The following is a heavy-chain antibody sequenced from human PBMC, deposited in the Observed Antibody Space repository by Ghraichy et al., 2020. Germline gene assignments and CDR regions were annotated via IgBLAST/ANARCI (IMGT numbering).Heavy chain of an antibody. V-gene: IGHV3-74*01. CDR3: ATYDGSGSHRSLGY. CDR2: INSDGSST. CDR1: GFTFSSYW. Sequence: GESLRLSCAASGFTFSSYWMHWVRQAPGKGLVWVSRINSDGSSTNYADFVKGRFTISRDNAKNTLYLQMNSLRAEDTAVYYCATYDGSGSHRSLGYWGQESLVTVSS. J-gene: IGHJ4*02. D-gene: IGHD3-22*01.